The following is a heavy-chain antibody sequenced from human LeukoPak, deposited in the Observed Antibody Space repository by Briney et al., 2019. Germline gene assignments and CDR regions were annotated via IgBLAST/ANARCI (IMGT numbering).Heavy chain of an antibody. V-gene: IGHV4-30-4*01. Sequence: SETLSLTCTVSGGSISSRDYYWSWIRQPPGKGLEWIGYISDSGSARYNPSLKSRVIISVDTSKNHLSLKLTSVTAADTAIYYCAREEAIVTFGIGRSAHNWFDPWGQGTLVTVSS. D-gene: IGHD2-15*01. CDR2: ISDSGSA. J-gene: IGHJ5*02. CDR1: GGSISSRDYY. CDR3: AREEAIVTFGIGRSAHNWFDP.